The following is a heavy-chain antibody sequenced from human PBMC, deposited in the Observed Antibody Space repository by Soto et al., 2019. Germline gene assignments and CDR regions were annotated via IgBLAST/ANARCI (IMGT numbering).Heavy chain of an antibody. Sequence: GGSLRLSCAASGFTFSSYAMSWVRQAPGKGLEWVSAISGIGGSTYYADSVKGRFTISRDNSKNMLYLQMNSLRAEDTAVYYCAKDRQPYITIFGVSMDVWGQGTTVTVSS. J-gene: IGHJ6*02. D-gene: IGHD3-3*01. CDR3: AKDRQPYITIFGVSMDV. CDR2: ISGIGGST. CDR1: GFTFSSYA. V-gene: IGHV3-23*01.